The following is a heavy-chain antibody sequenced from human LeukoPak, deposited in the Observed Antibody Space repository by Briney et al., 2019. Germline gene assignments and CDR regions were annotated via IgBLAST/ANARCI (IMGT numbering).Heavy chain of an antibody. J-gene: IGHJ6*03. D-gene: IGHD1-20*01. Sequence: PGGSLRLSCAASGFTFSSYAMSWVRQAPGKGLEWVSGISWNSGSIGYADSVKGRFTISRDNAKNSFYLQMNSLRGEDTALYYCAKDRTSNWYLSGTMDVWGKGTTVTVSS. CDR2: ISWNSGSI. CDR3: AKDRTSNWYLSGTMDV. CDR1: GFTFSSYA. V-gene: IGHV3-9*01.